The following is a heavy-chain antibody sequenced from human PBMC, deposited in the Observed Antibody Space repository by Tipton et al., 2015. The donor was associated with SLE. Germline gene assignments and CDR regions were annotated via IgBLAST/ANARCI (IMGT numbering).Heavy chain of an antibody. CDR1: GGTFSGYY. D-gene: IGHD1-26*01. J-gene: IGHJ4*02. CDR2: INYSGST. CDR3: TRRALTRSLVMSY. Sequence: LSLTCAVYGGTFSGYYWSWIRQSPGKGLEWIGEINYSGSTNYNPALKSRVTLSVDTSENQFSLNLSSVTAADTAIYYCTRRALTRSLVMSYWGQGTLVTVSS. V-gene: IGHV4-34*01.